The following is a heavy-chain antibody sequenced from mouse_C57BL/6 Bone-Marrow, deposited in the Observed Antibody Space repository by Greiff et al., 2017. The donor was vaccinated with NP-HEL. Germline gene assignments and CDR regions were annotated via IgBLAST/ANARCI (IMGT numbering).Heavy chain of an antibody. CDR3: TTRTAQATRAMDY. CDR2: IDPEDGDT. D-gene: IGHD3-2*02. Sequence: VQLKESGAELVRPGASVKLSCTASGFNIKDYYMHWVKQRPEQGLEWIGRIDPEDGDTEYAPKFQGKATMTADTSSNTAYLQLSSLTSEDTAVYYCTTRTAQATRAMDYWGQGTSVTVSS. CDR1: GFNIKDYY. V-gene: IGHV14-1*01. J-gene: IGHJ4*01.